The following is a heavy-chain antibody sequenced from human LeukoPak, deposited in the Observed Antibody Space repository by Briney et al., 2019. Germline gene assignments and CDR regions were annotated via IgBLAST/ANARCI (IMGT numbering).Heavy chain of an antibody. CDR2: IYYSGST. CDR3: ARGVDYDSRGKXXXLDP. J-gene: IGHJ5*02. D-gene: IGHD3-22*01. CDR1: GGSISSYY. V-gene: IGHV4-59*01. Sequence: KASETLSLTCTVSGGSISSYYWSWIRQPPGKGLEWIGYIYYSGSTNYNPSLKSRVTISVDTSKNQFSLKLSSVTAADTAVYYCARGVDYDSRGKXXXLDPWGQGTLVTVSS.